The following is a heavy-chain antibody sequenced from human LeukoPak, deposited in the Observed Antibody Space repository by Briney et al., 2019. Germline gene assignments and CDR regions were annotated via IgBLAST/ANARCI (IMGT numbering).Heavy chain of an antibody. D-gene: IGHD2-2*01. J-gene: IGHJ6*02. Sequence: SVKVSCKASGGTFSSYSISWVRQAPGQGLEWMGGIIPIFGTANYAQKFQGRVTITADESTSTAYMELSSLRSEDTAVYYCARDPFPASAHMDVWGQGTTVTVSS. CDR2: IIPIFGTA. CDR3: ARDPFPASAHMDV. V-gene: IGHV1-69*13. CDR1: GGTFSSYS.